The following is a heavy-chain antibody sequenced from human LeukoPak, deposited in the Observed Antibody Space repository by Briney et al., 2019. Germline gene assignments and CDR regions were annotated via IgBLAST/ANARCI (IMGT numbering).Heavy chain of an antibody. CDR2: IIPIFGTA. Sequence: SVKVSCKASGGTFSSYAISWVRQAPGQGLEWMGGIIPIFGTANYAQKFQGRVTITADKSTSTAYMELSSLRSEDTAVYYCATVYSYDSSAYYRLDYWGQGTLVTVSS. J-gene: IGHJ4*02. V-gene: IGHV1-69*06. CDR1: GGTFSSYA. CDR3: ATVYSYDSSAYYRLDY. D-gene: IGHD3-22*01.